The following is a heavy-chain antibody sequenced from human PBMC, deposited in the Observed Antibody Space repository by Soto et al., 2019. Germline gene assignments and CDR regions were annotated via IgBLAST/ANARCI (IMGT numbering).Heavy chain of an antibody. J-gene: IGHJ3*02. CDR3: ARARLRAVYAFDI. CDR1: GGSVSSGAYY. V-gene: IGHV4-31*03. Sequence: QVQLQESDAGLVKASQTLSLTCTVSGGSVSSGAYYWTWIRQRPGKGLEWIGYIYYSGSTYYSPSLKSRLSISLDTSKNQFSLRLSSVTAADTAIYYCARARLRAVYAFDISGQGTMVTVSS. CDR2: IYYSGST. D-gene: IGHD5-12*01.